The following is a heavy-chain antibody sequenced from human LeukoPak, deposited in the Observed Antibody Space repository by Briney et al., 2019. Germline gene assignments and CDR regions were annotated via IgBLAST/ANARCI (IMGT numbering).Heavy chain of an antibody. CDR1: GLSIESYG. V-gene: IGHV3-9*01. D-gene: IGHD2-15*01. J-gene: IGHJ4*02. CDR3: TKSPNSWYLDY. CDR2: ITWHSGRK. Sequence: GGSLRLSCVGSGLSIESYGMHWVRQAPGKGLEWVSSITWHSGRKAYADFVKGRFTISRDNARNSMYLEMNSLGLEDTGLYYCTKSPNSWYLDYWGQGIQVTVSP.